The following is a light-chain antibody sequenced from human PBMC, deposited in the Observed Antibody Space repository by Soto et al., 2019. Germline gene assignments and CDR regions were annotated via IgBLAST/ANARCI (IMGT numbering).Light chain of an antibody. CDR1: SSDVGGYNY. Sequence: QSALTQPASVSGSPGQSITISCTGTSSDVGGYNYVSWYQQHPGKAPKLMIYDVSNRPSGVSNRFSGSKSGNTASLTISGLQAEDEADYYGSSYTSSSTPGYVFGTGTKVTVL. V-gene: IGLV2-14*01. CDR3: SSYTSSSTPGYV. J-gene: IGLJ1*01. CDR2: DVS.